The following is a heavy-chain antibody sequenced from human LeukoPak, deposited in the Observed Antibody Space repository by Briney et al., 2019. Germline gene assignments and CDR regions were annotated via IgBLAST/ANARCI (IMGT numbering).Heavy chain of an antibody. CDR1: GGSIISSSSY. J-gene: IGHJ3*02. V-gene: IGHV4-39*07. D-gene: IGHD3-22*01. CDR3: ARSDYKYYYDSSGYSYAFDI. Sequence: SETLSLTCTVSGGSIISSSSYWGWIRQPPGKGLEWIGSIYYSGSAYYNPSLKSRVTLSLDTSRNQFSLKLSSVTAADTAVYYCARSDYKYYYDSSGYSYAFDIWGQGTMVTVSS. CDR2: IYYSGSA.